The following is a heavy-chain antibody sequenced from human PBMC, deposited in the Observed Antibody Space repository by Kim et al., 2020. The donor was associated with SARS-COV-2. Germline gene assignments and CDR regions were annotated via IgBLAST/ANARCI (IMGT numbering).Heavy chain of an antibody. D-gene: IGHD3-10*01. CDR3: ARAFEFGDPHKNWFDL. CDR1: GYTFTYYA. CDR2: ISSDNGDT. V-gene: IGHV1-18*01. Sequence: ASVRVSCKASGYTFTYYAISWARQAPGQGLEWLGWISSDNGDTQYAQNVQGRVTMTVDTSTSTAYMEVRSLRSDYTAIYFCARAFEFGDPHKNWFDLWGQGTLVTVSS. J-gene: IGHJ5*02.